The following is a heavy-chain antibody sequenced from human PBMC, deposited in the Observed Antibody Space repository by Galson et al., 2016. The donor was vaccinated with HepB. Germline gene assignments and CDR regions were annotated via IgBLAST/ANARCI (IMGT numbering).Heavy chain of an antibody. CDR1: GFTFNNAW. J-gene: IGHJ6*03. V-gene: IGHV3-15*01. CDR3: TTRYCSSSSYYLPTYYYYYMDV. D-gene: IGHD2-2*01. CDR2: IKSKTDGGTI. Sequence: SLRLSCAASGFTFNNAWMSWVRQAPGKGLEWVGRIKSKTDGGTIDYAAPVKGRFTISRDDSKNTVYLQMNSLRTEDTAVYYCTTRYCSSSSYYLPTYYYYYMDVWGKGTTVTVSS.